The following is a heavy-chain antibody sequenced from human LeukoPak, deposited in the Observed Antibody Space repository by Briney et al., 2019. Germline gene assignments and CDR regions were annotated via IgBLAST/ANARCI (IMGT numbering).Heavy chain of an antibody. CDR2: ISYDGSNK. D-gene: IGHD5-18*01. V-gene: IGHV3-30*18. J-gene: IGHJ3*02. CDR1: GFTFSSYG. Sequence: GGSLRLSCAASGFTFSSYGMHWVRQAPGKGLEWVVVISYDGSNKYYADSVKGRFTISRDNSKNTLYLQMNSLRAEDTAVYYCAKDSRIQLWLMGTYDAFDIWGQGTMVTVSS. CDR3: AKDSRIQLWLMGTYDAFDI.